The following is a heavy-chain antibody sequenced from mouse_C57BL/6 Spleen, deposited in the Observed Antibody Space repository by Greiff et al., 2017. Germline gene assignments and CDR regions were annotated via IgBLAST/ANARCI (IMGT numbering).Heavy chain of an antibody. J-gene: IGHJ3*01. V-gene: IGHV1-78*01. CDR2: IYPRDGST. CDR3: ARDYSNYSWFDD. Sequence: QVQLQQSDAELVKPGASVTISCKVSGYTFTDHTIHWMKQRPEQGLEWIGYIYPRDGSTKYNEKFKSKATLTVDKPSSTAYMQHSSLTSEDSAVYYCARDYSNYSWFDDWGQGTLVTVSA. CDR1: GYTFTDHT. D-gene: IGHD2-5*01.